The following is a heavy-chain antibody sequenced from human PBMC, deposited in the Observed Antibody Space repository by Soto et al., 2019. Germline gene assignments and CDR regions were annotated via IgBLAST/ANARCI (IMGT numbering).Heavy chain of an antibody. V-gene: IGHV4-59*01. CDR3: ARVPWSSWFDP. CDR1: GGSITSYS. Sequence: QVQLQESGPGLVKPSETLSLTCTVSGGSITSYSWSWIRQPPGKGLEWIGYIYYSGSTNYNPSLKSRLTMSVDTSKNQVSLNLSSVTAAVTAVYYCARVPWSSWFDPWGQGTLVTVSS. J-gene: IGHJ5*02. CDR2: IYYSGST. D-gene: IGHD2-15*01.